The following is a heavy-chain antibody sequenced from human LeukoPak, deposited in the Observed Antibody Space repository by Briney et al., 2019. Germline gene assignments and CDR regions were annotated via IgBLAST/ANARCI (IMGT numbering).Heavy chain of an antibody. CDR3: AREEIQLYNWFDP. J-gene: IGHJ5*02. Sequence: GGSLRLSCAASGFTFSSYSMNWVRQAPGKGLEWGSSISSSSSYIYYADSVKGRFTISRDNAKNSLYLQMNSLRAEDTAVYYCAREEIQLYNWFDPWGQGTLVTVSS. V-gene: IGHV3-21*01. CDR1: GFTFSSYS. CDR2: ISSSSSYI. D-gene: IGHD5-18*01.